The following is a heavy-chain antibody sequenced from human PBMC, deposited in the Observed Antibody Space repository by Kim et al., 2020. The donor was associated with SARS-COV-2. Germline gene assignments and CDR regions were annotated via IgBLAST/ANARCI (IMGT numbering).Heavy chain of an antibody. CDR1: GFTFSSYW. CDR3: ARDRLAVAGTGSDYYYYYYGMDV. D-gene: IGHD6-19*01. J-gene: IGHJ6*02. V-gene: IGHV3-7*03. Sequence: GGSLRLSCAAFGFTFSSYWMSWVRQAPGKGLEWVANIKQDGSEKYYVDSVKGRFTISRDNAKNSLYLQMNSLRAEDTAVYYCARDRLAVAGTGSDYYYYYYGMDVWGQGTTVTVSS. CDR2: IKQDGSEK.